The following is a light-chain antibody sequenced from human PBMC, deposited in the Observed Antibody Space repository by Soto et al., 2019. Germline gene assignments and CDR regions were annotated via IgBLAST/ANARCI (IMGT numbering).Light chain of an antibody. Sequence: AIRMTQSPSSLSASTGARVTITCRASRGISSYLAWYQQKPGKAPKLLIYAASTLQSGVPSRFSGSGSGTDFTLTISCLQSEDFATYYCQQYYSYPRTFGQGTKVDI. CDR1: RGISSY. CDR3: QQYYSYPRT. V-gene: IGKV1-8*01. J-gene: IGKJ1*01. CDR2: AAS.